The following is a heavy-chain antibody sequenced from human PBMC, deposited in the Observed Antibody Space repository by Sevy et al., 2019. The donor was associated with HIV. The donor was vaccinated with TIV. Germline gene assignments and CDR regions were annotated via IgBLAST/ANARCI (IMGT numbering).Heavy chain of an antibody. CDR3: ARVGVVVPAARRGYYYYYGMDV. CDR1: GGSISSYY. J-gene: IGHJ6*02. Sequence: SETLSLTCTVSGGSISSYYWSWIRQPPGKGLEWIGYIYYSGSTNYNPSLKSRVTISVDTSKNQFSLKLNSVTAADTAVYYCARVGVVVPAARRGYYYYYGMDVWGQGTTVTVSS. CDR2: IYYSGST. V-gene: IGHV4-59*01. D-gene: IGHD2-2*01.